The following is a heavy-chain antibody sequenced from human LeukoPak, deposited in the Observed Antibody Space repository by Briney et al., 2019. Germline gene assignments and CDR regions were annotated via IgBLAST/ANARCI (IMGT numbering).Heavy chain of an antibody. CDR2: IKSKTDGGTT. CDR3: TTDVLRYFDWLNDY. CDR1: GFTFSNAW. Sequence: PGGSLRLSCAASGFTFSNAWMSWVRQAPGKGLEWVGRIKSKTDGGTTDYAAPVKGRFTISRDGSKNTLYLQMNSLKTEDTAVYYCTTDVLRYFDWLNDYWGQGTLVTVSS. D-gene: IGHD3-9*01. V-gene: IGHV3-15*01. J-gene: IGHJ4*02.